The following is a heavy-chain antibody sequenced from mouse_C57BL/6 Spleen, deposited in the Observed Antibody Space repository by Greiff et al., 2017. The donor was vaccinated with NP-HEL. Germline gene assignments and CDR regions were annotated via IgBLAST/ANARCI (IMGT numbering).Heavy chain of an antibody. CDR3: ARRITTVVAPSYAMDY. CDR2: IWGVGST. Sequence: VKVVESGPGLVAPSQSLSITCTVSGFSLTSYGVDWVRQSPGKGLEWLGVIWGVGSTNYNSALKSRLSISKDNSKSQVFLKMNSLQTDDTAMYYCARRITTVVAPSYAMDYWGQGTSVTVSS. J-gene: IGHJ4*01. CDR1: GFSLTSYG. D-gene: IGHD1-1*01. V-gene: IGHV2-6*01.